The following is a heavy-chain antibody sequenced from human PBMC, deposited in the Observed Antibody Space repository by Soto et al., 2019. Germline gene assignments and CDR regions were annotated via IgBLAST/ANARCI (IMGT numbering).Heavy chain of an antibody. Sequence: QVQLVQSGAEVKKPGASVKVSCKASGYTFTSYGISWVRQAPGQGLEWMGWISAYNGNTTYAQKLQGRVTMTTDTATSTAYMELRSLRSDDTAVYYCARVRGSGSEDENWFDPWGQGTLVTVSS. J-gene: IGHJ5*02. CDR1: GYTFTSYG. CDR3: ARVRGSGSEDENWFDP. V-gene: IGHV1-18*01. CDR2: ISAYNGNT. D-gene: IGHD3-10*01.